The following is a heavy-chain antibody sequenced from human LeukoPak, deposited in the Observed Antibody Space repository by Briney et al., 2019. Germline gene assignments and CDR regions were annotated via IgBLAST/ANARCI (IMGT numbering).Heavy chain of an antibody. CDR2: ISGSGGST. D-gene: IGHD2-21*02. Sequence: TGGSLRLSCAASGFTFSSYAMSWVRQAPGKGLEWVSAISGSGGSTYYADSVKGRFTISRDNSKNTLYVKMNSLRAEDTAVYYCANLCGGDCYGAFDIWGQGTMVTVSS. CDR3: ANLCGGDCYGAFDI. CDR1: GFTFSSYA. V-gene: IGHV3-23*01. J-gene: IGHJ3*02.